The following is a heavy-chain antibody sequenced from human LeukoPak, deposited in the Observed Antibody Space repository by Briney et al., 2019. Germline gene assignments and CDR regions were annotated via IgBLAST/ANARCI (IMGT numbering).Heavy chain of an antibody. D-gene: IGHD6-13*01. V-gene: IGHV3-20*04. CDR3: ARLYSRATLAY. CDR2: INWNGGST. CDR1: GFTFDDYG. J-gene: IGHJ4*02. Sequence: GGSLRLSCAASGFTFDDYGMSWVRQAPGMGLEWVSGINWNGGSTGYADSVRGRFTISRDNAKNSLYLQMNSLRAEDTALYYCARLYSRATLAYWGQGTLVTVSS.